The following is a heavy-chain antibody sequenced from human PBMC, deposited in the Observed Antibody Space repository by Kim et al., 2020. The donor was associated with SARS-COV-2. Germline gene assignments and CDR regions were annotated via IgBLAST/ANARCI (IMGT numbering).Heavy chain of an antibody. D-gene: IGHD2-8*02. CDR3: ARDPSGSGPNFDY. Sequence: SSQKFRGRVTITRDTSASTAYMELSSLRSEDTAVYYCARDPSGSGPNFDYWGQGTLVTVSS. J-gene: IGHJ4*02. V-gene: IGHV1-3*01.